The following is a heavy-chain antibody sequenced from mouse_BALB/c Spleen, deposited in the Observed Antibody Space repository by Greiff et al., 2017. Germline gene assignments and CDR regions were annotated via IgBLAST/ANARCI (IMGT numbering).Heavy chain of an antibody. CDR1: GFTFSSYA. Sequence: EVQLVESGGGLVKPGGSLKLSCAASGFTFSSYAMSWVRQTPEKRLEWVATISSGGSYTYYPDSVKGRFTISRDNAKNTLYLQMSSLRSEDTAMYYCARQEGGSSPFAYWGQGTLVTVSA. V-gene: IGHV5-9-3*01. D-gene: IGHD1-1*01. CDR2: ISSGGSYT. CDR3: ARQEGGSSPFAY. J-gene: IGHJ3*01.